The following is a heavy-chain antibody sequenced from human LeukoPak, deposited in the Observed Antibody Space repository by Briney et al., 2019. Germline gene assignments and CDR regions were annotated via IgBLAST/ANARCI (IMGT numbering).Heavy chain of an antibody. D-gene: IGHD3-10*02. CDR3: AELGITMIGGV. CDR2: ISSSGSTI. CDR1: GFPFSYYD. V-gene: IGHV3-48*03. Sequence: GRSLRLSCAASGFPFSYYDMHWVRQAPGKGLEWVSYISSSGSTICYADSVKGRFTISRDNAKNSLYLQMNSLRAEDTAVYYCAELGITMIGGVWGKGTTVTISS. J-gene: IGHJ6*04.